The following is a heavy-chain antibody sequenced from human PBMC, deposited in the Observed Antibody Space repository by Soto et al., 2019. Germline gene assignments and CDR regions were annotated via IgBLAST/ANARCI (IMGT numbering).Heavy chain of an antibody. V-gene: IGHV4-30-4*01. J-gene: IGHJ6*02. Sequence: PSETLSLTCSVYGGSISSAEHYWSWIRQPPGKGLEWIGYIYYSGSTYDNPSLRRRITISIDTSKNQFSLKLSSMTAADTAVYYCARGPDYHMDVWRQGTTVTVSS. CDR3: ARGPDYHMDV. CDR1: GGSISSAEHY. CDR2: IYYSGST.